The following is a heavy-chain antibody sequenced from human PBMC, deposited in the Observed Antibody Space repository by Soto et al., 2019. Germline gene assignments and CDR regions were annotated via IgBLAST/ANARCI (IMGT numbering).Heavy chain of an antibody. CDR3: ARDWYFYGSGSPNHMDV. CDR1: GYTFSNYG. J-gene: IGHJ6*03. V-gene: IGHV1-18*01. Sequence: QVQLVQSGDEMRKPGASVKVSCQASGYTFSNYGITWVRQAPGQGLEWMGWFSAHSGNSKYAQSLQGRLTLTTDTSTSTAYMVLRSLRSDDTAVYYCARDWYFYGSGSPNHMDVWDKGTTFSVSS. CDR2: FSAHSGNS. D-gene: IGHD3-10*01.